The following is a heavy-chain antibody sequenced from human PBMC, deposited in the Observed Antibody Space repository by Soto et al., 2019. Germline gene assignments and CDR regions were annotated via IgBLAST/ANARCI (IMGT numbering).Heavy chain of an antibody. V-gene: IGHV2-5*02. CDR1: GFSLTTSGEG. Sequence: QIALKESGPTLVKPTQTLTLTCTFSGFSLTTSGEGVGWVRQPPGKGLEWVALVYGDDDKRYLTSLKSRLTITKDTSKNQVVLTMTNMDPVDTDTYFCVHNIGGDYVYGFDFWGQGTKVTVSS. CDR3: VHNIGGDYVYGFDF. J-gene: IGHJ3*01. CDR2: VYGDDDK. D-gene: IGHD3-16*01.